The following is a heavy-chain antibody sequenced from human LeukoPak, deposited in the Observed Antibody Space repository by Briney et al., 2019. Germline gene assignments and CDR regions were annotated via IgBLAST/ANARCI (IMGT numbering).Heavy chain of an antibody. CDR3: ARSQSGRTTIFGVVNSPLGY. CDR1: GGSFISGGYY. V-gene: IGHV4-31*03. D-gene: IGHD3-3*01. J-gene: IGHJ4*02. CDR2: IYFSGST. Sequence: NSSETLSLTCTVSGGSFISGGYYWSWIRQHPGKGLEWIGYIYFSGSTYYSPSLKSRLTISMDRSKNQFSLRLTSVTAADTVVYYCARSQSGRTTIFGVVNSPLGYWGQGILVTVSS.